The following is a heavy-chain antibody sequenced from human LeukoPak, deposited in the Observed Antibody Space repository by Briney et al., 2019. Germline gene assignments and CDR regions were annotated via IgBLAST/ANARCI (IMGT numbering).Heavy chain of an antibody. CDR3: AKDYYYDSSGYYSGNYFDY. Sequence: GGSLRLSCAASGFTFSSHGIHWVRQAPGKGLEWVAVISYDANKKYYADSVKGRFTISRDNSKNTLYLQMNSLRAEDTAVYYCAKDYYYDSSGYYSGNYFDYWGQGTLVTVSS. J-gene: IGHJ4*02. CDR2: ISYDANKK. D-gene: IGHD3-22*01. V-gene: IGHV3-30*18. CDR1: GFTFSSHG.